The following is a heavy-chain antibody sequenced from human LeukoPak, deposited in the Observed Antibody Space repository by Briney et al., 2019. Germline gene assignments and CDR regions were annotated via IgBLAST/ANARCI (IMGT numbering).Heavy chain of an antibody. CDR1: GYTFTSYY. CDR2: INPSGGST. CDR3: ARDWAVTQSRYYYCMDV. D-gene: IGHD4-17*01. Sequence: ASVKVSCKASGYTFTSYYMHWVRQAPGQGLEWMGIINPSGGSTSYAQKFQGRVTMTRDTSTSTVYMELSSLRSEDTAVYYCARDWAVTQSRYYYCMDVWGKGTTVTISS. J-gene: IGHJ6*03. V-gene: IGHV1-46*01.